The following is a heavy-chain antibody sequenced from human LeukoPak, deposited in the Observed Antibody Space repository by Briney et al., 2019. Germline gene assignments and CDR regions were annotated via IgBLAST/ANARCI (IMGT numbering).Heavy chain of an antibody. Sequence: ASVKVSCKASGGTFSSYAISWVRQAPAQGLEWMGWINTDTGNPTYAQGFAGRFVFSVDTSVTTAYLQITSLKAEDTAVYYCARGFFDISILREGDYWGQGTLVTVSS. J-gene: IGHJ4*02. CDR1: GGTFSSYA. CDR2: INTDTGNP. V-gene: IGHV7-4-1*02. CDR3: ARGFFDISILREGDY. D-gene: IGHD3-9*01.